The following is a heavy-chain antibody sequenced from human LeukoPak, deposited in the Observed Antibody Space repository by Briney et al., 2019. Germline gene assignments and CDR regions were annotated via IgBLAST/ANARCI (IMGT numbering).Heavy chain of an antibody. CDR2: ISSSSSYI. J-gene: IGHJ4*02. V-gene: IGHV3-21*01. Sequence: GGSLRLSCAASGFTFSSYSMNWVRQAPGKGLEWVSSISSSSSYIYYGDSVKGRFTISRDNAKNSLYLQMNSLRAEDTAVYYCARDRPLHYFDYWGQGTLVTVSS. CDR3: ARDRPLHYFDY. CDR1: GFTFSSYS.